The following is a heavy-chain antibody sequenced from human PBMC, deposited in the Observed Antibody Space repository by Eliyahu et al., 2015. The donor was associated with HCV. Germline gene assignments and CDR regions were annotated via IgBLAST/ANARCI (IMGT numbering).Heavy chain of an antibody. D-gene: IGHD3/OR15-3a*01. J-gene: IGHJ4*02. CDR1: GFXFGSYS. CDR3: ARDYYGVWTGYYYDF. CDR2: ISYDGGKK. Sequence: QVQLVESGGGVVQPGGSLTLSCXASGFXFGSYSMHWVRQSPGKGLECVAKISYDGGKKHYADSVKGRFTISRDNSKNTLSLQMDSLTDDDTAVYYCARDYYGVWTGYYYDFWGQGTLVTVSS. V-gene: IGHV3-30-3*01.